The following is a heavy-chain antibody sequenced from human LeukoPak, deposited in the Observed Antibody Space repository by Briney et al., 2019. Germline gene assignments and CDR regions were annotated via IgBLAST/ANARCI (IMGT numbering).Heavy chain of an antibody. V-gene: IGHV3-11*05. CDR2: ISGSTSHT. CDR3: AREGTGIFDDAFDI. D-gene: IGHD1-1*01. Sequence: LSLTCTVSGGSINSYYWSWIRQAPGKGLEWVSYISGSTSHTNYVDSVKGRFTISRDNAKNSLYLQMNSLRAEDTAVYYCAREGTGIFDDAFDIWGQGTMVTVSS. CDR1: GGSINSYY. J-gene: IGHJ3*02.